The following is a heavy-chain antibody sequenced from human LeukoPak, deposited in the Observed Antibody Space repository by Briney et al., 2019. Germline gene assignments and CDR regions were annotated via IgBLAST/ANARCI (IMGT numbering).Heavy chain of an antibody. V-gene: IGHV1-46*01. D-gene: IGHD3-22*01. Sequence: ASVTVSCKASGYTFTSYFIHWVRRAPGQGLEWMGIINPGSGSTSYTQKFRDRVTMTRDKSTSTVNMELSSLRSEDTAVYYCVRDLGYYDSSGYPTHFDYWGQGTLVTVSS. CDR2: INPGSGST. CDR1: GYTFTSYF. CDR3: VRDLGYYDSSGYPTHFDY. J-gene: IGHJ4*02.